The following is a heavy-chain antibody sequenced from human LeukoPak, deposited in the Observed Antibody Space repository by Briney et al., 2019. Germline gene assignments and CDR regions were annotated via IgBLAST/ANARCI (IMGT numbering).Heavy chain of an antibody. Sequence: GGSLRLSCAASGFAFSSYSMNWVRQAPGRGLEWISYISSGGRTIYYADSVEGRFTISRDSGKNSLYRLLNSLRADDTAVYFCVRESITGHRDFDYWGQGTLITVSA. CDR2: ISSGGRTI. D-gene: IGHD1-20*01. CDR1: GFAFSSYS. J-gene: IGHJ4*02. CDR3: VRESITGHRDFDY. V-gene: IGHV3-48*01.